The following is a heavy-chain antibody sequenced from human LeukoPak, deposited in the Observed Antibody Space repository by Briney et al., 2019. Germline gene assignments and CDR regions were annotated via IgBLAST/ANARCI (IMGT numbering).Heavy chain of an antibody. Sequence: SVKVSCKASGGTFSSYAISWVRQAPGQGLEWMGGIIPIFGTANYAQKFQGRVTITTDESTSTAYMELSSLRSEDTAVYYCARDRNIAASYYYYYYYMDVWGKGTTVTVSS. D-gene: IGHD6-6*01. CDR2: IIPIFGTA. V-gene: IGHV1-69*05. J-gene: IGHJ6*03. CDR1: GGTFSSYA. CDR3: ARDRNIAASYYYYYYYMDV.